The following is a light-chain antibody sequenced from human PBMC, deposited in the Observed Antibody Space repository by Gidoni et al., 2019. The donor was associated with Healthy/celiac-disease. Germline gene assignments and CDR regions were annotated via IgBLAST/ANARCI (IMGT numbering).Light chain of an antibody. CDR3: QKYYSTPYT. CDR1: QSVLYSSNNKNY. J-gene: IGKJ2*01. CDR2: WAS. Sequence: DILITQSPDSLAVSLGERATINCKSSQSVLYSSNNKNYLAWYQQKPGQPPKLLIYWASTRESGVPDRFSGSGSGTDFTLNISSLQAEDVAVYYCQKYYSTPYTFGQGTKLEIK. V-gene: IGKV4-1*01.